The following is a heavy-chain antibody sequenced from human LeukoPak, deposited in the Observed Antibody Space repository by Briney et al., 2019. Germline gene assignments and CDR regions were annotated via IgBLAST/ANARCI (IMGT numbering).Heavy chain of an antibody. Sequence: SETLSLTCTVSGGSISSYYWSWIRQPPGKGLEWIGYIYYSGSTNYNPSLKSRVTISVDTSKNQFSLKLSSVTAADTAVYYCARRGSHGGNFYWLAGAFDIWGQGTMVTVSS. V-gene: IGHV4-59*08. CDR1: GGSISSYY. D-gene: IGHD4-23*01. J-gene: IGHJ3*02. CDR2: IYYSGST. CDR3: ARRGSHGGNFYWLAGAFDI.